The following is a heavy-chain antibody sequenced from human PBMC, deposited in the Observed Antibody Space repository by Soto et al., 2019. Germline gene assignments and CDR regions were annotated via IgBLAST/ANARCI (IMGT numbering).Heavy chain of an antibody. CDR3: ARLAGLMVRGVMYYYYGMDV. Sequence: PWESLKVPWKGFGYSFTSYWIGCVLQMPGKGLEWMGIIYPGDSDTRYSPSFQGQVTISADKSISTAYLQWSSLKASDTAMYYCARLAGLMVRGVMYYYYGMDVWGQGTTVTVSS. J-gene: IGHJ6*02. D-gene: IGHD3-10*01. V-gene: IGHV5-51*01. CDR1: GYSFTSYW. CDR2: IYPGDSDT.